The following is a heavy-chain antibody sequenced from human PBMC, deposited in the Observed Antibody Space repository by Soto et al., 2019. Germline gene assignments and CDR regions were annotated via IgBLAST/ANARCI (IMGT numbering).Heavy chain of an antibody. D-gene: IGHD5-18*01. J-gene: IGHJ4*02. CDR3: ARGDERGYSFGLFDY. CDR1: GGSISSGGYS. CDR2: IYHSGST. Sequence: SETLSLTCAVSGGSISSGGYSWSWIRQPPGKGLEWIGYIYHSGSTYYNPSLKSRVTISVDRSKNQFSLKLSSVTAADTAVYYCARGDERGYSFGLFDYWGQGTLVTVSS. V-gene: IGHV4-30-2*01.